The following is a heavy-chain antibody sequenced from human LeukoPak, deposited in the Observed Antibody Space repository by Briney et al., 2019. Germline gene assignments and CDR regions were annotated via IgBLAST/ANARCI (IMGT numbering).Heavy chain of an antibody. CDR2: IKQDGSEK. CDR1: GFTFSSYW. CDR3: ASYYYGSGGAFDY. Sequence: GGSLRLSCVASGFTFSSYWMSWVRQAPGKGLEWVANIKQDGSEKYYVDSLKGRFTTSRDNAKNSLYLQMNSLRAEDTAVYYCASYYYGSGGAFDYWGQGTLVTVSS. V-gene: IGHV3-7*01. J-gene: IGHJ4*02. D-gene: IGHD3-10*01.